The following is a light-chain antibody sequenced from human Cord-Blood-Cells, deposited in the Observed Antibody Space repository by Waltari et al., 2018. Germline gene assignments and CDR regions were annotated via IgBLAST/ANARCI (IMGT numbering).Light chain of an antibody. V-gene: IGKV4-1*01. J-gene: IGKJ1*01. CDR2: WAS. CDR1: QSGLYSSNNKIY. CDR3: QQYYSTPWT. Sequence: DIVITQSPDSLDASLGERATINCKSSQSGLYSSNNKIYLAWYQQKPGQPPKLLIYWASTRESGVPDRFSGSGSGTDFTLTISSLQAEDVAVYYCQQYYSTPWTFGQGTKVEIK.